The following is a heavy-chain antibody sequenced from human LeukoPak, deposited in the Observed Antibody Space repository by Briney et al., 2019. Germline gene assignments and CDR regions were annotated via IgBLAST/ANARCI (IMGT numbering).Heavy chain of an antibody. V-gene: IGHV1-2*02. D-gene: IGHD3-10*01. CDR3: ARGFTMFRGVDFDY. CDR2: INPNSGGT. Sequence: ASVNVSCKSSGYTFTGYYMHWVREAPGQGLEWMGWINPNSGGTNYAQKFQGRVTMTRDTAISTAYMELSRLRSDDTAVYYCARGFTMFRGVDFDYWGQGTLVTVSS. J-gene: IGHJ4*02. CDR1: GYTFTGYY.